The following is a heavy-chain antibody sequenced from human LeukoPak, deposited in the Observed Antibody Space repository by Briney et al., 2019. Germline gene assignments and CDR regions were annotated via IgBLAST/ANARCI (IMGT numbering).Heavy chain of an antibody. CDR1: GFTFNNYA. V-gene: IGHV3-23*01. J-gene: IGHJ3*02. Sequence: GGSLRLACAASGFTFNNYAMSWVRQAPGKGLEWVSGISGGGGVTYYADSVKGRFTISRDDSQSTLYLEMNSLRAEDTAVYYCAKDRRTLDTFDIWGQGTMVAVSS. CDR2: ISGGGGVT. CDR3: AKDRRTLDTFDI.